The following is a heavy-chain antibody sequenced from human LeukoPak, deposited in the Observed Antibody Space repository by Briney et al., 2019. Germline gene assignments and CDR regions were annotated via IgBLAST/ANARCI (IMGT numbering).Heavy chain of an antibody. CDR1: GGSFSGYY. J-gene: IGHJ4*02. Sequence: PSETLSLTCAVYGGSFSGYYWSWIRQPPGKGLEWIGEINHSGSTNYNPSLKSRVTISVDTSKDQFSLKLSSVTAADTAVYYCARGDRGDPSRFEYWGQGTLVTVSS. CDR3: ARGDRGDPSRFEY. V-gene: IGHV4-34*01. CDR2: INHSGST. D-gene: IGHD4-17*01.